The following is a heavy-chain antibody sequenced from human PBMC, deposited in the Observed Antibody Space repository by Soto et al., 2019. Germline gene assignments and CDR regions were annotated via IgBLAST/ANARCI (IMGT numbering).Heavy chain of an antibody. D-gene: IGHD3-10*01. CDR3: GRWLGTSYGMDV. V-gene: IGHV4-4*02. CDR2: IYHNGSP. Sequence: SETLSLPCAVSGCSISSTNWWSWVRQSPGKGLEWIGEIYHNGSPDYNPSLKSRVTISVDKSKNHVFLKLTSVTAADTAMYFCGRWLGTSYGMDVWGQGTAVPVSS. CDR1: GCSISSTNW. J-gene: IGHJ6*02.